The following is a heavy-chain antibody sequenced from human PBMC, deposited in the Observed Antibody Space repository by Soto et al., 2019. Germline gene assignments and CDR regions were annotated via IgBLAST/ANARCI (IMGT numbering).Heavy chain of an antibody. CDR2: INAGNGNT. D-gene: IGHD3-16*02. Sequence: ASVKVSCKASGYTFTSYAMHWVRQAPGQRLEWMGWINAGNGNTKYSQKFQGRVTITRGTSASTAYMELSSLRSEDTAVYYCARGGEYDYIWGSYRPDDAFDIWGQGTMVTVSS. CDR1: GYTFTSYA. CDR3: ARGGEYDYIWGSYRPDDAFDI. V-gene: IGHV1-3*01. J-gene: IGHJ3*02.